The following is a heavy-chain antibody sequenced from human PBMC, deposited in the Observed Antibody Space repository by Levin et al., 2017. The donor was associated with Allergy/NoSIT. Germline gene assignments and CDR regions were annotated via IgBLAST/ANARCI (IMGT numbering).Heavy chain of an antibody. CDR2: ISYDGSNK. Sequence: SGGSLRLSCAASGFTFSSYAMHWVRQAPGKGLEWVAVISYDGSNKYYADSVKGRFTISRDNSKNTLYLQMNSLRAEDTAVYYCASSPPAVQWLVHYFDYWGQGTLVTVSS. D-gene: IGHD6-19*01. J-gene: IGHJ4*02. CDR3: ASSPPAVQWLVHYFDY. CDR1: GFTFSSYA. V-gene: IGHV3-30-3*01.